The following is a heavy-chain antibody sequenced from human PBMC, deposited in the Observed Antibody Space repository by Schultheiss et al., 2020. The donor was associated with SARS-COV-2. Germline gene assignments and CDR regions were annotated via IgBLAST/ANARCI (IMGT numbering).Heavy chain of an antibody. D-gene: IGHD3-22*01. CDR1: GGSISSYY. CDR3: ARTPYDSSGYYPDY. CDR2: IYYSGST. J-gene: IGHJ4*02. V-gene: IGHV4-59*01. Sequence: SQTLSLTCTVSGGSISSYYWSWIRQPPGKGLEWIGYIYYSGSTNYNPSLKSRFTISVDTSKNQFSLKLSSVTAADTAVYYCARTPYDSSGYYPDYWGQGTLVTVSS.